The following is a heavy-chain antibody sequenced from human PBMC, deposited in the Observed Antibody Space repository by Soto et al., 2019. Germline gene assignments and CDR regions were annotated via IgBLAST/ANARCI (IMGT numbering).Heavy chain of an antibody. CDR1: AFTFNNYA. D-gene: IGHD1-26*01. V-gene: IGHV3-30-3*01. CDR2: ISYDGSNK. CDR3: ARGGVSPWESLDY. Sequence: GGSLRLSCAASAFTFNNYAMHWVRQAPGKGLEWVAVISYDGSNKYYDYSVQGRFTISRDNSKNTLFLQMNSLRAEDTAVYYCARGGVSPWESLDYWGQGTLVTVSS. J-gene: IGHJ4*02.